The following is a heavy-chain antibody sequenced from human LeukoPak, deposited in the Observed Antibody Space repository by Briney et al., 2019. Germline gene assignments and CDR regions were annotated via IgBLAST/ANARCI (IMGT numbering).Heavy chain of an antibody. V-gene: IGHV4-39*07. CDR1: GGSIGSDNYY. Sequence: SETLSLTCTVSGGSIGSDNYYWDWIRQPPGKGLEFIAGIFYTGTTYYNPSLKSRVTISIDTSKNQFSLQLTSVTAADTAVYYCAKSHRGMEQPWGQGILVTVSS. J-gene: IGHJ5*02. CDR3: AKSHRGMEQP. D-gene: IGHD3-10*01. CDR2: IFYTGTT.